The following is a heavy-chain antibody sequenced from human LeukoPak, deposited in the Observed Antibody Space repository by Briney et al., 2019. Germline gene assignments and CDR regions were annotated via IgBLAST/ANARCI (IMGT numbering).Heavy chain of an antibody. Sequence: SETLSLTCAVYGGSFSGYYRSWIRQPPGKGLEWIGEINHSGSTNYNPSLKSRVTISVDTSKNQFSLKLSSVTAADTAVYYCARIGGWTDYWGQGTLVTVSS. CDR3: ARIGGWTDY. CDR2: INHSGST. CDR1: GGSFSGYY. V-gene: IGHV4-34*01. J-gene: IGHJ4*02. D-gene: IGHD3-16*01.